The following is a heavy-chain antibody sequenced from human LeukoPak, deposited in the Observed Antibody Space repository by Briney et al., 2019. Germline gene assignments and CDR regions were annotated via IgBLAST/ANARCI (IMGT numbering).Heavy chain of an antibody. CDR2: INEDGSEK. D-gene: IGHD3-16*02. CDR3: ARDYLPGDY. V-gene: IGHV3-7*01. Sequence: GGSLRLSCTASGFTFNNYLMSWVRQTPRKGLEWVANINEDGSEKYYVDSVKGRFTISRDNAKNSLYLQMNSLGSEDTAVYYCARDYLPGDYWGQGTLVTVSS. J-gene: IGHJ4*02. CDR1: GFTFNNYL.